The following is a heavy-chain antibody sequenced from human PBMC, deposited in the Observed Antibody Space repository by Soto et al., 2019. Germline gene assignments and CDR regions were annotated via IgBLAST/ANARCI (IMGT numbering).Heavy chain of an antibody. CDR2: INHSGST. Sequence: QVQLQQWGAGLLKPSETLSLTCAVYGGSFSGYYWSWIRQPPGKGLEWIGEINHSGSTNYNPSLKSRVTISVDTSKNQFSLKLSSVTAADTAVYYCARGASSGYVDYWGQGTLVTVSS. D-gene: IGHD3-22*01. CDR1: GGSFSGYY. CDR3: ARGASSGYVDY. V-gene: IGHV4-34*01. J-gene: IGHJ4*02.